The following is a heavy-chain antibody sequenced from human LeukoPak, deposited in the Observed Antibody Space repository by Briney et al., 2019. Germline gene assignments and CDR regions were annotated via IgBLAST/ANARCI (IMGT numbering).Heavy chain of an antibody. CDR2: ISSSSSYI. CDR1: GFTFSSYS. CDR3: AKIEPPRGGRSGWYETNDL. V-gene: IGHV3-21*01. J-gene: IGHJ5*02. Sequence: PGGSLRLSCAASGFTFSSYSMNWVRQAPGKGLEWVSSISSSSSYIYYADSVKGRFTISRDNAKNSLYLQMNSLRAEDTAVYYCAKIEPPRGGRSGWYETNDLWGQGTPVIVSS. D-gene: IGHD6-19*01.